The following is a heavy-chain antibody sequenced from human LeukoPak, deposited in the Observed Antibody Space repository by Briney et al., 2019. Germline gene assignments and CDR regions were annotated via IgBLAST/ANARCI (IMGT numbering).Heavy chain of an antibody. D-gene: IGHD2-2*01. CDR1: GYSFTSYW. J-gene: IGHJ4*02. CDR2: IYPGDADT. CDR3: ARGYRSSTSCYDSFDY. Sequence: GESLKISCKGSGYSFTSYWIGWVRQMPGKGLEWMGIIYPGDADTRYSPSFQGQVTISADKSISTAYLQWSSLKASDTAMYYCARGYRSSTSCYDSFDYWGQGTLVTVSS. V-gene: IGHV5-51*01.